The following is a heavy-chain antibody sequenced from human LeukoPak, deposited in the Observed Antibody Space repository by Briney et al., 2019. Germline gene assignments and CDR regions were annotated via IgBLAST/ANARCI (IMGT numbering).Heavy chain of an antibody. Sequence: SETLSLTGTGSGGSISGHHWSWIRQPPGKGLEWIGNIFYSGSTNYNPPLESRVTMAVDTSRNQFSLKLSSVTAADTAVYYCASDFWSGYYHYFDYWGQGTLVTVSS. J-gene: IGHJ4*02. V-gene: IGHV4-59*08. CDR1: GGSISGHH. CDR3: ASDFWSGYYHYFDY. D-gene: IGHD3-3*01. CDR2: IFYSGST.